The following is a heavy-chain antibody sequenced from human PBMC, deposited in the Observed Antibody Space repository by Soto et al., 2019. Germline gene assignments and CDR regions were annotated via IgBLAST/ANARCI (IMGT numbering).Heavy chain of an antibody. J-gene: IGHJ4*02. CDR2: INSDGSST. CDR1: GFTFSSYW. CDR3: AIHLVGNRAY. Sequence: EVQLVESGGGLVQPGGSLRLSCAASGFTFSSYWMHWVRQAPGKGRVWVSRINSDGSSTYYAASVKGRFTISRDNAKNTLFLQMNSLRPEDTVVYYCAIHLVGNRAYWGQGTLVSVSS. D-gene: IGHD3-10*01. V-gene: IGHV3-74*01.